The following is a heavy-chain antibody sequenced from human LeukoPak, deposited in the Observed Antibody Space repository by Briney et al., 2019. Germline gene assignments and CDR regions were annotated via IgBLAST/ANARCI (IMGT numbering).Heavy chain of an antibody. Sequence: NTSETLSLTCTVSGGSISSYYWNWIRQPPGKGLEWIGYIYYSGSTNYNPSLKSRVTISVDTSKNQFSLKLSSVTAADTAVYYCARGAGDYDFWSGYYVYYYYYGMDVWGQGTTVTVSS. CDR2: IYYSGST. CDR3: ARGAGDYDFWSGYYVYYYYYGMDV. V-gene: IGHV4-59*01. D-gene: IGHD3-3*01. J-gene: IGHJ6*02. CDR1: GGSISSYY.